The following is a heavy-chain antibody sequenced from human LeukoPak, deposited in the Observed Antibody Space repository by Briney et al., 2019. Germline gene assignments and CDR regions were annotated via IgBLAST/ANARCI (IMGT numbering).Heavy chain of an antibody. J-gene: IGHJ5*02. CDR1: DGSISSSSYY. CDR2: IYYSGST. CDR3: ARDTAYRLGP. Sequence: PSETLSLTCTVSDGSISSSSYYWGWIRQPPGKGLEWIGSIYYSGSTYYNPSLKSRVTISVDTSKNQFSLKLSSVTAADTAVYYCARDTAYRLGPWGQGTLVTVSS. V-gene: IGHV4-39*07. D-gene: IGHD7-27*01.